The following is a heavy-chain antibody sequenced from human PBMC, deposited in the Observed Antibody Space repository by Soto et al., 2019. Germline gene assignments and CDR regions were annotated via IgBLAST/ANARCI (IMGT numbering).Heavy chain of an antibody. CDR1: GGTFSSYA. V-gene: IGHV1-69*12. CDR3: ARIQGSHKWNDGEEYYFYGMDV. J-gene: IGHJ6*02. D-gene: IGHD1-1*01. CDR2: IIPIFGTA. Sequence: QVQLVQSGAEVKKPGSSVKVSCKASGGTFSSYAISWVRQAPGQGLEWMGGIIPIFGTANYAQKFQGRVTITADESTSTAYMELSSLRSEDTAVYYCARIQGSHKWNDGEEYYFYGMDVWGQEATVSVSS.